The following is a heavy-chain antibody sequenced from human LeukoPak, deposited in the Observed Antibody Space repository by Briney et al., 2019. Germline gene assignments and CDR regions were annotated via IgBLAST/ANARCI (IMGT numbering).Heavy chain of an antibody. Sequence: ASVKVSCKASGYTFTSYAMHWVRQAPGQSLEWMGWINAGNGNTKYSQKFQGRVTITRDTSASTAYMDLSSLRSEDTAVYYCARPMMGADDAFDIWGQGTMVTVSS. V-gene: IGHV1-3*01. D-gene: IGHD1-26*01. CDR3: ARPMMGADDAFDI. CDR1: GYTFTSYA. CDR2: INAGNGNT. J-gene: IGHJ3*02.